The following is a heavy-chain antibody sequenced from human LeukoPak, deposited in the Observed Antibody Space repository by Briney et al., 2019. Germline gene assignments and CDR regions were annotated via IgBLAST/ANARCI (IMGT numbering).Heavy chain of an antibody. D-gene: IGHD1-26*01. J-gene: IGHJ4*02. CDR1: GFTFSSYG. CDR3: AKDRELLDY. CDR2: ISYDGSNK. Sequence: GGSLRLSCAASGFTFSSYGMHWVRQAPGKGLEWVAVISYDGSNKYYADSVKGRFTISRDNSKNTLYLQMNSLRAEDTAVYYCAKDRELLDYWGQGTLVTVSS. V-gene: IGHV3-30*18.